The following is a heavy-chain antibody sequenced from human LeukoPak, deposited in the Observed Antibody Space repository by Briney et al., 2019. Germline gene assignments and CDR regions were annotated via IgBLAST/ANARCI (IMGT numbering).Heavy chain of an antibody. J-gene: IGHJ4*02. Sequence: GESLKISCKGSGYTFTTYWIAWVRQMPGKGLEWMGITYPGDSDTRYSPSFQGQVTISADKSIGTAYLQWSSLKASDTAMDYCARAWSCSGGTCYAENWGQGTLVTVSS. CDR3: ARAWSCSGGTCYAEN. V-gene: IGHV5-51*01. CDR1: GYTFTTYW. CDR2: TYPGDSDT. D-gene: IGHD2-15*01.